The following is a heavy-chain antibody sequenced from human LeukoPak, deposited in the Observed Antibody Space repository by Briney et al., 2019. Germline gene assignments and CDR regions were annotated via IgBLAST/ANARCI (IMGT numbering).Heavy chain of an antibody. J-gene: IGHJ4*02. Sequence: GGSLRLSCVASGFTFSNYAMSWVRQAPGKGLEWVSTIDYSGGSTYYADSVKGRFTISRDNAENSLYLQMNSLRAEDTAVYYCAREGFLDYWGQGTLVTVSS. D-gene: IGHD2/OR15-2a*01. CDR2: IDYSGGST. CDR3: AREGFLDY. CDR1: GFTFSNYA. V-gene: IGHV3-23*01.